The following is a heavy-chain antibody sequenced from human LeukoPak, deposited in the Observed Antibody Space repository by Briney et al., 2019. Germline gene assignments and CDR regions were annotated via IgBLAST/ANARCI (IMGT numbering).Heavy chain of an antibody. CDR3: ARIWFGGLALDGYGMDV. V-gene: IGHV2-70*11. CDR1: GFSLSTSGMC. CDR2: IDWDDDK. J-gene: IGHJ6*02. D-gene: IGHD3-10*01. Sequence: SGPALVKPTQTLTLTCTFSGFSLSTSGMCVSWIRQPPGKALEWLARIDWDDDKYYSTSLKTRLTISKDTSKNQVVLTMTNMDPVDTATYYCARIWFGGLALDGYGMDVWGQGTTVTVSS.